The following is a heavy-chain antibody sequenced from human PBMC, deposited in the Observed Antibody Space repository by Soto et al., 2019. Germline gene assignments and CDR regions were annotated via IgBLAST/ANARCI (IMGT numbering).Heavy chain of an antibody. V-gene: IGHV4-30-4*01. D-gene: IGHD6-19*01. Sequence: PSETLCLTCTVSGGSISSGDYYWSWIRQPPGKGLEWIGYIYYSGSTYYNPSLKSRVTISVDTSKNQFSLKLSSVTAADTAVYFCARGSPGSAVGRFGRWGQGTLVTVSS. CDR2: IYYSGST. J-gene: IGHJ5*02. CDR3: ARGSPGSAVGRFGR. CDR1: GGSISSGDYY.